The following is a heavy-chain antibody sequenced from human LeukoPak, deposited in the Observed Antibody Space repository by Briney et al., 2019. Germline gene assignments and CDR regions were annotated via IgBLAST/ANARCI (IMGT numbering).Heavy chain of an antibody. J-gene: IGHJ3*02. V-gene: IGHV3-21*01. CDR3: ARDGGTTLLRAFDI. D-gene: IGHD1-7*01. CDR1: GFTFRSYA. Sequence: GGSLRLSCAASGFTFRSYAMNWVRQAPGKGLEWVSSISSSSSYIYYADSVKGRFTISRDNAKNSLYLQMNSLRAEDTAVYYCARDGGTTLLRAFDIWGQGTMVTVSS. CDR2: ISSSSSYI.